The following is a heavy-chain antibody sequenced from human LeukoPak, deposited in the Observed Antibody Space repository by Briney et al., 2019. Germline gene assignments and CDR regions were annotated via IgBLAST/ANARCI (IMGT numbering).Heavy chain of an antibody. D-gene: IGHD1-14*01. Sequence: PSETLSLTCTVSGGSISSYYWSWIRQPPGKGLEWIGYIYTSGSTNYNPSLKSRVTISVDTSKNQFSLKLSSVTAADTAVYYCARQRVTTFDYWGQGTLVTVSS. CDR1: GGSISSYY. CDR3: ARQRVTTFDY. J-gene: IGHJ4*02. V-gene: IGHV4-4*09. CDR2: IYTSGST.